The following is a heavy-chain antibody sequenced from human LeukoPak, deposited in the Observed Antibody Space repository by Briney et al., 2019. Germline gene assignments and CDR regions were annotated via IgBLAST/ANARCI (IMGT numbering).Heavy chain of an antibody. CDR3: ARCPRGEGGYSGYDY. CDR1: GYTFTGYY. D-gene: IGHD5-12*01. J-gene: IGHJ4*02. CDR2: INPNSGGI. V-gene: IGHV1-2*04. Sequence: ASVKVSCKASGYTFTGYYMHWVRQAPGQGLEWMGWINPNSGGINYAPKFQGWVTMTRDTSISTAYMELSRLRSDDTAVYYCARCPRGEGGYSGYDYWGQGTLVTVSS.